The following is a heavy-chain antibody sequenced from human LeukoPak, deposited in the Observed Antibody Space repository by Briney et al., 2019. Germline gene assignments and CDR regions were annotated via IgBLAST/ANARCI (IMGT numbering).Heavy chain of an antibody. CDR1: GYTFATYF. CDR3: ARPTYCGSNCYFNFDY. J-gene: IGHJ4*02. Sequence: ASVKVSCKTSGYTFATYFMHWVRQAPGQGLEWLGYIKPNSGVTNYAQKFRGRVTMTWDTSISTAYIELSGLTSDDTAIYYCARPTYCGSNCYFNFDYWGQGTLVTVSS. V-gene: IGHV1-2*02. CDR2: IKPNSGVT. D-gene: IGHD2-21*02.